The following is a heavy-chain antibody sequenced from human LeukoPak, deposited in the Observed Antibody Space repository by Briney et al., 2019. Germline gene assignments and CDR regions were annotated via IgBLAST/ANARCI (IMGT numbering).Heavy chain of an antibody. Sequence: GGSLRLSCAASGFTFSRYWMTWVRQAPGKGLEWVANIKQDGSEKYYVDSVKGRFTISRDNAKNSLYLQMNSLRAEDTAVYYCAREGYSYGWSFDYWGQGTLVTVSS. J-gene: IGHJ4*02. V-gene: IGHV3-7*01. D-gene: IGHD5-18*01. CDR3: AREGYSYGWSFDY. CDR2: IKQDGSEK. CDR1: GFTFSRYW.